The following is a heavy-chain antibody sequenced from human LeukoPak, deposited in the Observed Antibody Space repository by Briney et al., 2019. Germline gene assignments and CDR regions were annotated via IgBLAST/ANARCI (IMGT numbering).Heavy chain of an antibody. CDR2: IIPILGIA. Sequence: WASVKVSCKASGGTFSSYAISWVRQAPGQGLEWMGRIIPILGIANYAQKFQGRVTITADKSTSTAYMELSSLRSEDTAVYYCARDYPGYDILTGYYDEENFDYWGQGTLVTVSS. J-gene: IGHJ4*02. CDR3: ARDYPGYDILTGYYDEENFDY. D-gene: IGHD3-9*01. V-gene: IGHV1-69*04. CDR1: GGTFSSYA.